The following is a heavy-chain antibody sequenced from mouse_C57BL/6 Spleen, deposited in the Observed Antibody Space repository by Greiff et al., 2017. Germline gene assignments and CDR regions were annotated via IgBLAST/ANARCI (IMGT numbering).Heavy chain of an antibody. D-gene: IGHD1-1*02. CDR2: IYPRSGNT. J-gene: IGHJ2*01. CDR3: ARRLWVYYFDY. V-gene: IGHV1-81*01. Sequence: VMLVESGAELARPGASVKLSCKASGYTFTSYGISWVKQRTGQGLEWIGEIYPRSGNTYYNEKFKGKATLTADKSSSTAYMELRSLTSEDSAVYFCARRLWVYYFDYWGQGTTLTVSS. CDR1: GYTFTSYG.